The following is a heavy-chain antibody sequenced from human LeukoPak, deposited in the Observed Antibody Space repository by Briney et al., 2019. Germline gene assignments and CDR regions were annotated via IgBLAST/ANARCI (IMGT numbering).Heavy chain of an antibody. CDR1: GFTFSSYA. CDR2: IRSKAYGGTT. CDR3: TRGFLMVRGVIDY. Sequence: GGSLRLSCAASGFTFSSYAMSWVRQAPGKGLEWVGFIRSKAYGGTTEYAASVKGRFTISRDDSKSIAYLQMNSLKTEDTAVYYCTRGFLMVRGVIDYWGQGTLVTVSS. J-gene: IGHJ4*02. V-gene: IGHV3-49*04. D-gene: IGHD3-10*01.